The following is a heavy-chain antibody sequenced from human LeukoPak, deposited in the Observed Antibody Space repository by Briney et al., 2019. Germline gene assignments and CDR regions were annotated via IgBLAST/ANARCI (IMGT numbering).Heavy chain of an antibody. CDR1: GFTFSSYG. V-gene: IGHV3-33*01. Sequence: GGSLRLSCAASGFTFSSYGMHWVRQAPDKGLEWVAVIWYDGSNKYYADSVKGRFTISRDNSKNTLYLQMNSLRAEDTAVYYCARGPYYYDSSGYYPPFDYWGQGTLVTVSS. CDR3: ARGPYYYDSSGYYPPFDY. J-gene: IGHJ4*02. D-gene: IGHD3-22*01. CDR2: IWYDGSNK.